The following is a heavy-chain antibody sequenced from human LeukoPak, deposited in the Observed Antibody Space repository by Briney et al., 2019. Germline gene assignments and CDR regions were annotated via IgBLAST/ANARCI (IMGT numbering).Heavy chain of an antibody. D-gene: IGHD6-19*01. CDR1: GASISSGGFY. V-gene: IGHV4-39*01. CDR2: IYYSGST. Sequence: PSETLSLTCTVSGASISSGGFYGGWIRQPPGKGLEWIGTIYYSGSTYYNPSLKSRVTISVDTSKNQFALKVSSVTAADTAVYYCARHQWLGPFDYWGQGTLVTVSS. CDR3: ARHQWLGPFDY. J-gene: IGHJ4*02.